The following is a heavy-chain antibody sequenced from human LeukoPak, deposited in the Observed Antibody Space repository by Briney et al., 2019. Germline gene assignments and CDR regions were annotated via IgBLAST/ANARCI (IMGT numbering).Heavy chain of an antibody. V-gene: IGHV3-21*01. Sequence: GGSLRLSCAASGFTFSGYDMNWVRQAPGKGLEWVSSISGSSSYIYHADSMKGRFTISRDNGKNSLYLQMNSLRAEDTAVFFCAKEIWPTVTTPGHTYFDYWGQGTLVTVSS. D-gene: IGHD4-17*01. CDR2: ISGSSSYI. CDR1: GFTFSGYD. CDR3: AKEIWPTVTTPGHTYFDY. J-gene: IGHJ4*02.